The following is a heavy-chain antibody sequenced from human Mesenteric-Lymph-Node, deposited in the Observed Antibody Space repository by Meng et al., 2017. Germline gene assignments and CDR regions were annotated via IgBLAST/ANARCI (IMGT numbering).Heavy chain of an antibody. D-gene: IGHD6-13*01. J-gene: IGHJ3*02. V-gene: IGHV3-48*03. Sequence: GGSLRLSCAASGFTFSSYEMNWVRQAPGKGLEWVSYISSSGSTIYYADSVKGRFTISRDNAKNSLYLQMNSLRAEDTAVYYCARANDPDEGRITYSSSLRGAFDIWGQGTMVTVSS. CDR2: ISSSGSTI. CDR3: ARANDPDEGRITYSSSLRGAFDI. CDR1: GFTFSSYE.